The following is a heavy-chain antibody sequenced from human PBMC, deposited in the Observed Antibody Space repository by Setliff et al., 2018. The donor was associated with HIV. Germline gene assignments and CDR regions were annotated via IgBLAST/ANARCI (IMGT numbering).Heavy chain of an antibody. V-gene: IGHV2-5*02. CDR1: GFSQTTNEAG. Sequence: SGPTLVNPTQTLTLTCTFSGFSQTTNEAGVDWVRQPPGKALKWLGFINWDDDKAYNPSLRSSLTLTKDTSKTQVLLTMTNMDPVDTATYYCAHNTLRYFDWLSPYDAFDIWGQGTMVTVSS. CDR2: INWDDDK. J-gene: IGHJ3*02. D-gene: IGHD3-9*01. CDR3: AHNTLRYFDWLSPYDAFDI.